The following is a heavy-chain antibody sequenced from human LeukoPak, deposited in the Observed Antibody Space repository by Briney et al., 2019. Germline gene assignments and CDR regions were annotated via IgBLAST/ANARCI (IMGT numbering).Heavy chain of an antibody. J-gene: IGHJ4*02. V-gene: IGHV1-18*01. CDR3: ASTLYSGSYSYFDY. CDR1: GYTFTSYG. D-gene: IGHD1-26*01. Sequence: GASVKVSCEASGYTFTSYGISWVRQAPGQGLEWMGWISAYNGNTNYAQKLQGRVTMTTDTSTSTAYMELRSLRSDDTAVYYCASTLYSGSYSYFDYWGQGTLVTVSS. CDR2: ISAYNGNT.